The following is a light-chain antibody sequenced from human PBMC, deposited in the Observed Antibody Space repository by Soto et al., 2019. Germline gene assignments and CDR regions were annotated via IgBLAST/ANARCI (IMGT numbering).Light chain of an antibody. CDR2: EVT. V-gene: IGLV2-8*01. CDR1: RSDVGGYNY. CDR3: SSYAASNNFYFV. J-gene: IGLJ3*02. Sequence: QSALTQPPSASGSRGQSVTISCTRTRSDVGGYNYVSWYQQYPGRATKLMIYEVTKRPSGVPDRFSGSKSGNTASLTVSGLQAEDEADYYCSSYAASNNFYFVFGGGTQLTVL.